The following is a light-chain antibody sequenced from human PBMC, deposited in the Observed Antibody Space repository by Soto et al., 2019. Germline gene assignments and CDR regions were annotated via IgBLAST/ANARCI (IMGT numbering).Light chain of an antibody. Sequence: EIVMTQSPATLSVSPGERATLSCRASQSVSSNLAWYQQKPGQAPSLLLSDASTRATGIPARFSGSGSGTDFALTISSLQSVDFAVYYCQQYNNWPPLTFGGGTKVEIK. CDR3: QQYNNWPPLT. CDR2: DAS. V-gene: IGKV3-15*01. J-gene: IGKJ4*01. CDR1: QSVSSN.